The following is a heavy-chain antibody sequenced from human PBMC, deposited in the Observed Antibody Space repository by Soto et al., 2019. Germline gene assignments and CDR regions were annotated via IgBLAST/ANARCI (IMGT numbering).Heavy chain of an antibody. Sequence: SETLSLTCAVYGGSFSGYYWSWIRQPPGKGLEWIGEINHSGSTNYNPSLKSRVTISVDTSKNQFSLKLSSVTAADTAVYYCARTRPHDPVVVGAAPREVYFDLWGQGTLVTVSS. J-gene: IGHJ4*01. CDR3: ARTRPHDPVVVGAAPREVYFDL. CDR1: GGSFSGYY. CDR2: INHSGST. V-gene: IGHV4-34*01. D-gene: IGHD1-26*01.